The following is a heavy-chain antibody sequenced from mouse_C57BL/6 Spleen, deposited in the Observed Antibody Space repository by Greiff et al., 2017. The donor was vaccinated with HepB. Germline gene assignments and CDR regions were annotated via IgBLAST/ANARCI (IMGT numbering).Heavy chain of an antibody. CDR3: ARDGGTTVVGAFDY. Sequence: VQLKESGGGLVKPGGSLKLSCAASGFTFSSYAMSWVRQTPEKRLEWVATISDGGSYTYYPDNVKGRFTISRDNAKNNLYLQMSHLKSEDTAMYYCARDGGTTVVGAFDYWGQGTTLTVSS. CDR1: GFTFSSYA. V-gene: IGHV5-4*01. CDR2: ISDGGSYT. D-gene: IGHD1-1*01. J-gene: IGHJ2*01.